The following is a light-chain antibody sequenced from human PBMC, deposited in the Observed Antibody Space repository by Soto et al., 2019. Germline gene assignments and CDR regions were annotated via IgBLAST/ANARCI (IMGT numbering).Light chain of an antibody. CDR1: QSIGTN. V-gene: IGKV1-39*01. CDR3: QQTSSTPLFT. CDR2: GAS. J-gene: IGKJ3*01. Sequence: DIQMTQSPSSLSVSVGDRVTVTCRASQSIGTNLNWYQQRPGRAPKLLIYGASVLHTGVPARFSGSGSGTDFTLTISNLQPEDFASYICQQTSSTPLFTFGPGTKVDVK.